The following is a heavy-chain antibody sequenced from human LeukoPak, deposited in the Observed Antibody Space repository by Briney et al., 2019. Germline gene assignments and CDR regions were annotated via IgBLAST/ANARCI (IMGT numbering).Heavy chain of an antibody. Sequence: PGGSLRLSCAASGFTFSSYAMNWVRRAPGKGLEWVSSISYSGSTYYADSVKGRFTISRVNSKSTLYLQMNSLRAEDTALYYCAKGSGGVTTTIDHWGQGTLVTASS. J-gene: IGHJ4*02. CDR1: GFTFSSYA. V-gene: IGHV3-23*01. CDR3: AKGSGGVTTTIDH. D-gene: IGHD2-21*02. CDR2: ISYSGST.